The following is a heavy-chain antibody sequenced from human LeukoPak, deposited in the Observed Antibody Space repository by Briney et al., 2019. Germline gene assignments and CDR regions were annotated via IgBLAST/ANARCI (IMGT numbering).Heavy chain of an antibody. Sequence: GGSLRLSCAASGFTFSSYAMSWVRQAPGKGLEWVSAISGSGGSTYYADSVKGRYTISRDNSKSTLYLQMNSLRAEDAAVYYCAKTIVPTRNYDYYYGMDVWGQGTTVTVSS. V-gene: IGHV3-23*01. D-gene: IGHD1-14*01. CDR3: AKTIVPTRNYDYYYGMDV. CDR2: ISGSGGST. CDR1: GFTFSSYA. J-gene: IGHJ6*02.